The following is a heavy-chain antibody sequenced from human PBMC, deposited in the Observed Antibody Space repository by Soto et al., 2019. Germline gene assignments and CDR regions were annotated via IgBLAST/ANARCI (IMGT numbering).Heavy chain of an antibody. CDR3: ARTDRAIFYGMDV. CDR1: GGSFGAYY. J-gene: IGHJ6*02. CDR2: IDHSGST. V-gene: IGHV4-34*01. D-gene: IGHD3-22*01. Sequence: SETLSRTCAVYGGSFGAYYWSWIRQPPGKGLEWIGEIDHSGSTNYNPSLESRVTISVDTSKNQFSLKVSSVTAADTAVYHCARTDRAIFYGMDVWGQVTTVT.